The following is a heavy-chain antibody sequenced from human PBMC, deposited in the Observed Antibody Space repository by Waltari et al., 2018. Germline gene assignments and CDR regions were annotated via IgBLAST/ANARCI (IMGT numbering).Heavy chain of an antibody. CDR3: ARGVGYYYYYMDV. J-gene: IGHJ6*03. CDR1: GGSFSGSY. Sequence: QVQLQQWGAGLLKPSETLSLTCAVYGGSFSGSYWSWIRQPPGKGLEWIGEINHSGSTNYNPSLKSRVTISVDTSKNQFSLKLSSVTAADTAVYYCARGVGYYYYYMDVWGKGTTVTVSS. CDR2: INHSGST. V-gene: IGHV4-34*01.